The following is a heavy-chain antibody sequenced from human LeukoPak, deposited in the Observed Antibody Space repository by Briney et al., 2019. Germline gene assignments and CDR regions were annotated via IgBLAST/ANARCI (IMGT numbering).Heavy chain of an antibody. V-gene: IGHV4-4*07. J-gene: IGHJ4*02. CDR1: GGSISSYY. Sequence: SETLSLTCTVSGGSISSYYWSWIRQPAGKGLEWIGRIYTSGSTNYNPSLKSRVTMSVDTSKNQFSLKLSSVTAADTAVYYCARSIAVAGEVNYFDYWGQGTLVTVSS. CDR2: IYTSGST. D-gene: IGHD6-19*01. CDR3: ARSIAVAGEVNYFDY.